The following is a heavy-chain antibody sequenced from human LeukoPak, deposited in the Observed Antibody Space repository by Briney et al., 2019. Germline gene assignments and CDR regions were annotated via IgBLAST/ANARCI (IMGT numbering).Heavy chain of an antibody. V-gene: IGHV5-51*01. D-gene: IGHD6-6*01. Sequence: GESLKISCKGSGYKFTSYWIAWGRQMPGKGVEGVGIIYPGDSDTRYSPSFQGQVTISADKSISTAYLQWSSLKASDTAMYYCARQDLAARPPEGYWGQGTLVTVSS. J-gene: IGHJ4*02. CDR3: ARQDLAARPPEGY. CDR2: IYPGDSDT. CDR1: GYKFTSYW.